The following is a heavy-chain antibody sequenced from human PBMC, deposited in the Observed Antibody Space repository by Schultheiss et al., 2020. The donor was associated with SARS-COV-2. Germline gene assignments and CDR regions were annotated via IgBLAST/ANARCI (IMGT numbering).Heavy chain of an antibody. D-gene: IGHD1-20*01. V-gene: IGHV3-23*01. CDR3: ARDRGNWYDFDY. J-gene: IGHJ4*02. CDR2: ISGSGGST. CDR1: GFTFSTYA. Sequence: GGSLRLSCAASGFTFSTYAMSWVRQAPGKGLEWVSVISGSGGSTYYADSVRGRFTISRDNSKNTLSLQMNSLRVEDTAVYYCARDRGNWYDFDYWGQGTLVTVSS.